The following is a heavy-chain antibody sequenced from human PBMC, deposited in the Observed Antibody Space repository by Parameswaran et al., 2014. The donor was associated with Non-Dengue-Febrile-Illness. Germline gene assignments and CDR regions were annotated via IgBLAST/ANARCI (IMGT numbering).Heavy chain of an antibody. D-gene: IGHD2-2*01. CDR3: TTASSRHTSLYYYGMDV. Sequence: VRQAPGKGLEWVGRIKSKTDGGTTDYAAPVKGRFTISRDDSKNTLYLQMNSLKTEDTAVYYCTTASSRHTSLYYYGMDVWGQGTTVTVSS. CDR2: IKSKTDGGTT. V-gene: IGHV3-15*01. J-gene: IGHJ6*02.